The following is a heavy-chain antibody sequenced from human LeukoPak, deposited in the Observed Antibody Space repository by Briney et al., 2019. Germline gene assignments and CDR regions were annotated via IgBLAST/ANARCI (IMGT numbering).Heavy chain of an antibody. D-gene: IGHD1-26*01. V-gene: IGHV4-39*01. Sequence: PSETLSLTCTVSGGSISSSSYYWGWIRQPPGKGLEWIGSIYYSGSTYYNPSLKSRVTISVDTSKNQFSLKLSSVTAADTAVYYCARHGVGEWDLPGDYWGQGTLVTVSS. CDR3: ARHGVGEWDLPGDY. CDR1: GGSISSSSYY. CDR2: IYYSGST. J-gene: IGHJ4*02.